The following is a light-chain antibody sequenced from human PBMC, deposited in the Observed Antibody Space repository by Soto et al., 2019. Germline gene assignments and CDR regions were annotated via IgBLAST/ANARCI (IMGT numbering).Light chain of an antibody. CDR1: SSNIGSNT. V-gene: IGLV1-44*01. CDR3: AAWDDSLRMV. J-gene: IGLJ2*01. Sequence: QSVLTQPPSASGTPGQWVTISCSGSSSNIGSNTVNWYHHLPGTAPKLLIYNNYQRPSGVPDRLSGSKSGTSASLAISGLQSEDEADYYCAAWDDSLRMVFGGGTKLTVL. CDR2: NNY.